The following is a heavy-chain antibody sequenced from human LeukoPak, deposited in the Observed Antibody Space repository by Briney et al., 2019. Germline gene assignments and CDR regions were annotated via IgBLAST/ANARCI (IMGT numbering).Heavy chain of an antibody. CDR2: IYHSGST. CDR1: GYSISSGYY. J-gene: IGHJ4*02. D-gene: IGHD5-12*01. V-gene: IGHV4-38-2*01. CDR3: ASSGAVRIPTDY. Sequence: SETLSLTCAVAGYSISSGYYWGWIRQPPGRGLEWIGSIYHSGSTYYNPSLMSRVTISVDTSKNQFSLKLSSVTAADTAVYYCASSGAVRIPTDYCGQGALVTVSS.